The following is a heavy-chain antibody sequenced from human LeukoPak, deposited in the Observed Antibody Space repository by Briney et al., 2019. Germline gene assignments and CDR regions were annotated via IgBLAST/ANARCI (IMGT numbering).Heavy chain of an antibody. Sequence: ASVKVSRKASGYTFIDYYPHWVRQAPGQGLEWMGIINPGAERTTYAQKFQGRVTMTRDTSTSTVYMELSSLRSDDTTMYYCVRERQNTQAMAMGASWFDPWGQGTLVTVSS. V-gene: IGHV1-46*01. CDR1: GYTFIDYY. D-gene: IGHD5-18*01. CDR2: INPGAERT. CDR3: VRERQNTQAMAMGASWFDP. J-gene: IGHJ5*02.